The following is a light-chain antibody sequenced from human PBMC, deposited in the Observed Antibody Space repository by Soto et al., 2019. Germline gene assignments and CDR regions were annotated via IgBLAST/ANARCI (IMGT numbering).Light chain of an antibody. V-gene: IGKV3D-20*02. CDR1: QSVSRSY. J-gene: IGKJ4*01. CDR3: QQRSNWPLT. Sequence: EVVLTQSPGTLSLSPGERATLSCWASQSVSRSYLAWYQQKPGQAPRLLIYIASSRATGIPARFSGSGSGTDFTLTISSLEPEDFGVYYCQQRSNWPLTFGGGTKVEIK. CDR2: IAS.